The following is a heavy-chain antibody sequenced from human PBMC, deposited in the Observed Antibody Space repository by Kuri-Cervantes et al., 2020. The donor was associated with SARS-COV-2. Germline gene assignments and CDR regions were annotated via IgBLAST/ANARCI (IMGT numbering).Heavy chain of an antibody. J-gene: IGHJ5*02. V-gene: IGHV4-34*01. CDR3: ARAKMGFLEWDNWFDP. CDR1: GGSFGDYK. CDR2: INHSGST. Sequence: SETLSLTCAVYGGSFGDYKWSWIRQPPGKGLEWIGDINHSGSTDNNPSLKSRVTISVDTSKNQFSLKLSSVTAADTAVYYCARAKMGFLEWDNWFDPWGQGTLVTVSS. D-gene: IGHD3-3*01.